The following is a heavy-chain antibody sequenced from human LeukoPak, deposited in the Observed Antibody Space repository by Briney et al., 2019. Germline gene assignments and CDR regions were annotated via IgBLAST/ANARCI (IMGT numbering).Heavy chain of an antibody. J-gene: IGHJ4*02. CDR1: GYTFTGYY. CDR2: INPNSGGT. V-gene: IGHV1-2*02. D-gene: IGHD3-3*01. Sequence: GASVKVSCKASGYTFTGYYMHWVRQAPGQGLEWMGWINPNSGGTNYAQKFQGRVTMTRDTSISTAYMVLSRLRSDDTAVYYCARDRDYDFWSGYSGEGLVDYWGQGTLVTVSS. CDR3: ARDRDYDFWSGYSGEGLVDY.